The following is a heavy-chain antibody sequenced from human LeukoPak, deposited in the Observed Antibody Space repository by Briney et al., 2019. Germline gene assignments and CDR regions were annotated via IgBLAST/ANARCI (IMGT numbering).Heavy chain of an antibody. V-gene: IGHV3-9*01. Sequence: GGSLRLSCAASGFTFDDYAMHWVRQAPGKGLEWVSGIRWNSGSIGYADCVKGRFTISRDNAKNSLYLQMNSLRAEATALYYCAKGNDDSPRSWFDPWGQGTLVTVSS. CDR3: AKGNDDSPRSWFDP. CDR1: GFTFDDYA. D-gene: IGHD3-16*01. CDR2: IRWNSGSI. J-gene: IGHJ5*02.